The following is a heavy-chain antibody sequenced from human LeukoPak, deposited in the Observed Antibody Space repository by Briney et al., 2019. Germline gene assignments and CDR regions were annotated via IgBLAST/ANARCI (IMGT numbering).Heavy chain of an antibody. Sequence: SETLSLTCAVYGGSFSGYYWGWTRQPPGKGLEWIGEINHSGSTNYNPSLKSRVTISVDTSKNQFSLKLSSVTAADTAVYYCARARSYDYWGQGTLVTVSS. CDR2: INHSGST. D-gene: IGHD1-26*01. CDR1: GGSFSGYY. CDR3: ARARSYDY. V-gene: IGHV4-34*01. J-gene: IGHJ4*02.